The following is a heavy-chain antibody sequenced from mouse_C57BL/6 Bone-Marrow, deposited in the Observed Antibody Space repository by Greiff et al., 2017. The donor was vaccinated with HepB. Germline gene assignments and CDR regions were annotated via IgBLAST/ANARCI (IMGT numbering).Heavy chain of an antibody. CDR2: IYPGSGNT. J-gene: IGHJ3*01. CDR1: GYSFTSYY. D-gene: IGHD2-5*01. V-gene: IGHV1-66*01. Sequence: QVHVKQSGPELVKPGASVKISCKASGYSFTSYYIHWVKQRPGQGLEWIGWIYPGSGNTKYNEKFKGKATLTADTSSSTAYMQLSSLTSEDSAVYYCAREGYYSKAGFAYWGQGTLVTVSA. CDR3: AREGYYSKAGFAY.